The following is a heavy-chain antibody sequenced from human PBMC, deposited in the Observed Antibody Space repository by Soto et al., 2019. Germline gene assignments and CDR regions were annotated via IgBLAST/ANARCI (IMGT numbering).Heavy chain of an antibody. J-gene: IGHJ4*02. CDR2: ISSAGDRT. Sequence: GGSLRLSCAASGFTVRSYAMSWVRQAPGTGLEWVSAISSAGDRTYYADSVKGRVTISRDNSENTLYLQMSSLRPEDTAVFYCVKEGTPVPYFDYWGQGALVTVSS. V-gene: IGHV3-23*01. CDR3: VKEGTPVPYFDY. D-gene: IGHD1-1*01. CDR1: GFTVRSYA.